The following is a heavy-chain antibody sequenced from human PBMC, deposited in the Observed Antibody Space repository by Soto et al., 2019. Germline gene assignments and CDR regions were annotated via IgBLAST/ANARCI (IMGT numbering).Heavy chain of an antibody. V-gene: IGHV4-30-4*01. CDR1: GNSISSGDYY. CDR2: IYYSGST. Sequence: LSLTGTVSGNSISSGDYYWSWIRQPPGKGLGWIGNIYYSGSTYYNPSLRSRVTMSVDTSKNQFSLKLTSVTAADTAAYFCASRMVQQYFDYFDYWGQGTLVTVSS. J-gene: IGHJ4*02. CDR3: ASRMVQQYFDYFDY. D-gene: IGHD1-1*01.